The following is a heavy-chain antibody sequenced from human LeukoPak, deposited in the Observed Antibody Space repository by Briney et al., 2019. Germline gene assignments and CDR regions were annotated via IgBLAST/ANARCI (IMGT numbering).Heavy chain of an antibody. D-gene: IGHD3-10*01. CDR3: ARPAEYYYGSGELLH. Sequence: GESLKISCKGSGYSFTSYWISWVRQMPGKGLEWMGRIDPSDSYTNYSPSFQGHVTISADKSISTAYLQWSSLKASDTAMYYCARPAEYYYGSGELLHWGQGTLVTVSS. CDR2: IDPSDSYT. J-gene: IGHJ4*02. V-gene: IGHV5-10-1*01. CDR1: GYSFTSYW.